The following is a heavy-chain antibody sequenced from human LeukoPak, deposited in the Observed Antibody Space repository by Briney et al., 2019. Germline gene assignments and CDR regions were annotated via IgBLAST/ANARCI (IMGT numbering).Heavy chain of an antibody. CDR1: GYTFTSYD. CDR2: MNPNSGNT. D-gene: IGHD1-26*01. CDR3: ARVAEWDQNDY. Sequence: ASVKVSCEPSGYTFTSYDINWVRQATGQGLEWMGWMNPNSGNTGYAQKFQGRVTMTRNTSISTAYMELGSLRSEDTAVYYCARVAEWDQNDYWGQGTLVTVSS. J-gene: IGHJ4*02. V-gene: IGHV1-8*01.